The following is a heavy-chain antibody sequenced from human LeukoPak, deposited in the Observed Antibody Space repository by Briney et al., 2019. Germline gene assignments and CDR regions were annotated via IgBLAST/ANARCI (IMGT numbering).Heavy chain of an antibody. CDR2: ISYDGSNK. Sequence: GGSLRLSCAASGLTFSSYAMHWVRQAPGKGLEWVAVISYDGSNKYYADSVKGRFTISRDNSKNTLYLQMNSLRAEDTAVYYCARPGITNTDYWGQGTLVTVSS. V-gene: IGHV3-30*01. CDR1: GLTFSSYA. J-gene: IGHJ4*02. CDR3: ARPGITNTDY. D-gene: IGHD1-14*01.